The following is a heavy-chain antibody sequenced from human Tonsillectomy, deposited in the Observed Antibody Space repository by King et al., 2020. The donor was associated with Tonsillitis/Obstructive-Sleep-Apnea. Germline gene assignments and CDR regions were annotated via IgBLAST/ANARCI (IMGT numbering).Heavy chain of an antibody. CDR3: ARRVDIVVVPAATQHWFDP. Sequence: QLVQSGAEVKKPGESLKISCKGSGYIFTSYWIGWVRQMPGKGLEWMGIIYPGDSDTRYSPSFQGQVTISADKSISTAYLQWSSLKASDTAMYYCARRVDIVVVPAATQHWFDPWGQGTLVTVSS. CDR1: GYIFTSYW. D-gene: IGHD2-2*03. CDR2: IYPGDSDT. V-gene: IGHV5-51*01. J-gene: IGHJ5*02.